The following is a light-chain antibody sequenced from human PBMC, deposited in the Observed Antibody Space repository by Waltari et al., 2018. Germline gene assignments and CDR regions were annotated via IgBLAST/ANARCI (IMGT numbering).Light chain of an antibody. V-gene: IGKV1-9*01. J-gene: IGKJ4*01. CDR1: QGISSY. CDR2: AAS. Sequence: DIQLTQSPSFLSASVGDRVTITCRASQGISSYLAWYQQKPGKVPKLLIYAASTLQSGVPSRLSGSGSGTGFTLTISSLQPEDFATYYCQQLNSYPLTFGGGTKVEIK. CDR3: QQLNSYPLT.